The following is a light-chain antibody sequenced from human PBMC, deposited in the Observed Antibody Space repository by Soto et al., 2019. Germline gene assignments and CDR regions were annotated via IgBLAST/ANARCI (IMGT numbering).Light chain of an antibody. Sequence: EIVLTQSPGTVSLSPGERATLSCRASQSVSNNYLAWYQQKPGQAPRLLIYGASNRATGIPDRFSGSGSGTDFTLTVRSLEPEDFSVYYCKQYGSSPWTFGQGTKVDIK. CDR2: GAS. CDR1: QSVSNNY. V-gene: IGKV3-20*01. CDR3: KQYGSSPWT. J-gene: IGKJ1*01.